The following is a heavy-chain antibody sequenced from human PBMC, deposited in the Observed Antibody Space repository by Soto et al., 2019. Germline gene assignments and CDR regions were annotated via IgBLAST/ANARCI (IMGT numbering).Heavy chain of an antibody. J-gene: IGHJ4*02. V-gene: IGHV3-23*01. Sequence: GGSLRLSCAASGFTFSSYAMSWVRQAPGKGLEWVSAISGSGGSTYYADSVKGRFTISRDNSKNTLYLQMSSLRAEDTAVYYCAKDLIPGIAVAGTFDYWGQGTLVTVSS. CDR2: ISGSGGST. D-gene: IGHD6-19*01. CDR1: GFTFSSYA. CDR3: AKDLIPGIAVAGTFDY.